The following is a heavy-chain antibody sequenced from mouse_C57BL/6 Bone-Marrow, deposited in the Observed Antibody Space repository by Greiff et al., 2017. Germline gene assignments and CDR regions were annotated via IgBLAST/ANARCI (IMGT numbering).Heavy chain of an antibody. V-gene: IGHV1-72*01. CDR3: ARAMVTNPAWFAY. J-gene: IGHJ3*01. CDR1: GYTFTSYW. D-gene: IGHD2-1*01. Sequence: VQLQQPGAELVKPGASVKLSCKASGYTFTSYWMHWVKQRPGRGLEWIGRIDPSSGGTKYNEKFKSKATLTVDKPSSTAYMQLSSLTSEDSAGYYCARAMVTNPAWFAYWGQGALVTVSA. CDR2: IDPSSGGT.